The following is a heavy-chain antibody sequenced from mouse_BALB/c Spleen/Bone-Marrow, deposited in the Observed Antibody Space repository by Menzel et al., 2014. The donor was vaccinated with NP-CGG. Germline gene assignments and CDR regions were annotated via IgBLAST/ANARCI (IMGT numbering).Heavy chain of an antibody. CDR1: GFSLTTYG. J-gene: IGHJ4*01. Sequence: VHLVESGPGLVQPSQSLSITCTVSGFSLTTYGVHWVRQSPGKGLEWLGAIWSGGNTDYNAAFISRLSISKDNSKSXVFFEMNSLQAYDTAIYYCARKLRFYAMDYWGQGTSVTVSS. V-gene: IGHV2-2*01. D-gene: IGHD1-1*01. CDR3: ARKLRFYAMDY. CDR2: IWSGGNT.